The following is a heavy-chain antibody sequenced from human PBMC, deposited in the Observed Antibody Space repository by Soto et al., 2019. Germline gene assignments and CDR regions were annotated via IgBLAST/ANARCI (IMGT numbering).Heavy chain of an antibody. CDR1: GGSISSSSYY. V-gene: IGHV4-39*01. CDR3: ASERITIFGVVSTFDY. D-gene: IGHD3-3*01. CDR2: IYYSGST. J-gene: IGHJ4*02. Sequence: SETLSLTCTVSGGSISSSSYYWGWIRQPPGKGLEWIGSIYYSGSTYYNPSHKSRVTISVDTSKNQFSLKLSSVTAADTAVYYCASERITIFGVVSTFDYWRQGTLVTVSS.